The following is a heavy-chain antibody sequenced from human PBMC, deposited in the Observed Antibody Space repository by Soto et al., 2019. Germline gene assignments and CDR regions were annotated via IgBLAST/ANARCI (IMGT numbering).Heavy chain of an antibody. Sequence: ASVKVSCKASAYIFSAYTMHWVRQAPGQRLEWMGWINAANGNTKYSQNFHGRATISRDTSASTAYLESSGLSSETAAETAVSYCAREKHGDYWYYFEYWGQGTLVTVSS. CDR1: AYIFSAYT. J-gene: IGHJ4*02. V-gene: IGHV1-3*01. CDR3: AREKHGDYWYYFEY. CDR2: INAANGNT. D-gene: IGHD4-17*01.